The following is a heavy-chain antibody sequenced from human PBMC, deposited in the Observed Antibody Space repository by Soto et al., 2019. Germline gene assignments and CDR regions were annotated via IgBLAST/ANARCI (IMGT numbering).Heavy chain of an antibody. J-gene: IGHJ4*02. D-gene: IGHD3-10*01. CDR3: ARSGSEVDY. Sequence: EVQLVESGGDLVQPGGSLRLSCAVSGFTFSHYWMTWVRQAPGKGLEWVANIKEDGSQKNYVDSVKGRFTVSRDNAKNSLYLQMNSLRAEDTDVYYCARSGSEVDYWGQGTLVIVSS. CDR1: GFTFSHYW. CDR2: IKEDGSQK. V-gene: IGHV3-7*01.